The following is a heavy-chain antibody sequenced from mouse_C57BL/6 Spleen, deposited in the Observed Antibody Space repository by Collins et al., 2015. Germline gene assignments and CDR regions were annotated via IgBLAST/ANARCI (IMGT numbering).Heavy chain of an antibody. CDR3: AQGYSNLYYFDY. CDR2: INPYNGGT. V-gene: IGHV1-19*01. D-gene: IGHD2-5*01. Sequence: EVQLQQSGPVLVKPGASVKMSCKASGCTFTDYYMNWVKQSHGKSLEWIGVINPYNGGTSYNQKFKGKATLTVDKSSSTAYMELNSLTSEDSAVYYCAQGYSNLYYFDYWGQGTTLTVSS. J-gene: IGHJ2*01. CDR1: GCTFTDYY.